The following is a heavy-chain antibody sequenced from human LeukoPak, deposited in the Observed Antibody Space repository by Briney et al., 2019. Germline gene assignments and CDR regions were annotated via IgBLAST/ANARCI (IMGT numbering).Heavy chain of an antibody. J-gene: IGHJ6*03. CDR3: ARGGGYYYYMDV. V-gene: IGHV4-34*01. CDR2: INHSGST. D-gene: IGHD3-10*01. Sequence: PSETLSLTCAVYGGSFSGYYWSWIRQPPGKGLEWIGEINHSGSTNYNPSLKSRVTISVDTSKNQFSLKLSSVTAADTAVYYCARGGGYYYYMDVWVKGTTVTVS. CDR1: GGSFSGYY.